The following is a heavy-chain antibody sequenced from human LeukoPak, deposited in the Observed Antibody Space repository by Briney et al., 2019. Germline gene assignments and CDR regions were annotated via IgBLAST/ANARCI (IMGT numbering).Heavy chain of an antibody. Sequence: GRSLRLSCAASGFTFSSYGMHWVRQAPGKGLGWVAVIWYDGSNKYYADSVKGRFTISRDNSKNTLYLQINSLRAEDTAVYYCARDPSDTMVQAFYYCYMDVWGKGTTVTVSS. V-gene: IGHV3-33*01. CDR1: GFTFSSYG. CDR2: IWYDGSNK. J-gene: IGHJ6*03. CDR3: ARDPSDTMVQAFYYCYMDV. D-gene: IGHD3-10*01.